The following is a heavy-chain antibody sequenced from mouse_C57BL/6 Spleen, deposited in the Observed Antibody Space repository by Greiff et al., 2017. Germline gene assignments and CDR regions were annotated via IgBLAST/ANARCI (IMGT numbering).Heavy chain of an antibody. CDR3: ARSDSSGYSWFAY. V-gene: IGHV1-52*01. J-gene: IGHJ3*01. D-gene: IGHD3-2*02. CDR2: IDPSDSET. CDR1: GYTFTSYW. Sequence: VQLQQSGAELVRPGSSVKLSCKASGYTFTSYWMHWVKQRPIQGLEWIGNIDPSDSETHYNQKFKDKATLTVDKSSSTAYMQLSSLTSEDSAVYYCARSDSSGYSWFAYWGQGTLVTVSA.